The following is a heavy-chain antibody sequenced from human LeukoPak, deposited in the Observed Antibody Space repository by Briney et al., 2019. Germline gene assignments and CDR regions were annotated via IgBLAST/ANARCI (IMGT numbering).Heavy chain of an antibody. D-gene: IGHD3-9*01. J-gene: IGHJ3*01. CDR2: ISGSGGST. V-gene: IGHV3-23*01. CDR1: GFTFSSYG. CDR3: GKARAISVILTGLAKDAFDF. Sequence: GGSLRPSCAASGFTFSSYGMSWVRQAPGKGLEWVSAISGSGGSTYYADSVKGRFTISRDNSKNTLYLQMNSLRAEDTAVYYCGKARAISVILTGLAKDAFDFGAKGKRVPV.